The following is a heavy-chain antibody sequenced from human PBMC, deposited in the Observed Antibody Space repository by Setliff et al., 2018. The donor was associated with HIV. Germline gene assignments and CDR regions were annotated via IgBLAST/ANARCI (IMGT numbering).Heavy chain of an antibody. CDR1: GFHFSRYS. CDR3: AKGVMVGPQYFQH. V-gene: IGHV3-48*01. J-gene: IGHJ1*01. D-gene: IGHD3-16*01. CDR2: ISSRSSTI. Sequence: GESLKISCATSGFHFSRYSMNWFRQAPGKGLEWVSYISSRSSTIYYADSVKGRFTISRDNAKDSLYLQMTSLRAEDTAVYYCAKGVMVGPQYFQHWGQGTLVTVSS.